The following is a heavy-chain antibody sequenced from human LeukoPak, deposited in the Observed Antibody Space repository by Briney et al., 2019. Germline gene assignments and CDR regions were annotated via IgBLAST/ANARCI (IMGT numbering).Heavy chain of an antibody. D-gene: IGHD2-2*01. CDR2: IYTSGST. Sequence: SETLSLTCTVSGGSISSYYWSWIWQPAGKGLEWIGRIYTSGSTNYNPSLKSRVTISVDTSKNQFSLKLSSVTAADTAVYYCARVYCSSTSCWFDPWGQGTLVTVSS. CDR1: GGSISSYY. J-gene: IGHJ5*02. CDR3: ARVYCSSTSCWFDP. V-gene: IGHV4-4*07.